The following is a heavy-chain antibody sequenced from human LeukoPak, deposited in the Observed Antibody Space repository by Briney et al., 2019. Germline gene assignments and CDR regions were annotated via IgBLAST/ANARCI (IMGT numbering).Heavy chain of an antibody. CDR3: ASDLDI. Sequence: GSLRLSCAASGFTFSNYAMSWVRQAPGKGLEWVGEINHSGSTNYNPSLKSRVTISVDTSKNQFSLKLSSVTAADTAVYYCASDLDIWGQGTMVTVSS. CDR1: GFTFSNYA. V-gene: IGHV4-34*01. CDR2: INHSGST. J-gene: IGHJ3*02.